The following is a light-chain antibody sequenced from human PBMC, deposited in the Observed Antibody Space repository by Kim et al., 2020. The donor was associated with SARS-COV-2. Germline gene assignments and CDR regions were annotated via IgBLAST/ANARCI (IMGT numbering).Light chain of an antibody. CDR1: RSNIGSKT. V-gene: IGLV1-44*01. Sequence: GQRVTISCSGSRSNIGSKTVNWFQQVPGRAPRLLIHSNDQRPSGVPDRFSGSKSGTSASLAISGLQSGDEADYYCASWDGSLNGWVFGGGTQLTVL. CDR3: ASWDGSLNGWV. J-gene: IGLJ3*02. CDR2: SND.